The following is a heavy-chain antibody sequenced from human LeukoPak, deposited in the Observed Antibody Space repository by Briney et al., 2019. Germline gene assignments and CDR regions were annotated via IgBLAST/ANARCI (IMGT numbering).Heavy chain of an antibody. J-gene: IGHJ4*02. D-gene: IGHD3-22*01. Sequence: SETLSLTCTVSGDSISSYYWSWIRQPAGKGLEWIGRIYTSGSTNYNPSRKSRVTMSVDTSKNQFSLKLSSVTAADTAVYYCARDSYYYDSSGHTFDYWGQGTLVTVSS. CDR1: GDSISSYY. CDR3: ARDSYYYDSSGHTFDY. V-gene: IGHV4-4*07. CDR2: IYTSGST.